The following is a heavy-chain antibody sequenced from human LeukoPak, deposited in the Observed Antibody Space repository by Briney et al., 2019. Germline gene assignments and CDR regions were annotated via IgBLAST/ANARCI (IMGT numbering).Heavy chain of an antibody. CDR3: ARQTTVTTLVDY. CDR2: IYYSGST. Sequence: PSETLSLTCAVYGGSFSGYYWSWIRQPPGKGLEWIGYIYYSGSTNYNPSLKSRVTISVDTSKNQFSLKLSSVTAADTAVYYCARQTTVTTLVDYWGQGTLVTVSS. D-gene: IGHD4-17*01. J-gene: IGHJ4*02. V-gene: IGHV4-59*08. CDR1: GGSFSGYY.